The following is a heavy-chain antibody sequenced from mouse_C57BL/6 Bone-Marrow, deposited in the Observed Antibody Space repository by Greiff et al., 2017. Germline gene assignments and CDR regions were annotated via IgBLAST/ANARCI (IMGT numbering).Heavy chain of an antibody. Sequence: VKLMESGAELVRPGASVTLSCKASGYTFTDYEMHWVKQTPVHGLEWIGAIDPETGGTAYNQKFKGKAILTADKSSSTAYMELRSLTSEDSAVYYCPYYYGRGYFDYWGQGTTLTVSS. D-gene: IGHD1-1*01. V-gene: IGHV1-15*01. J-gene: IGHJ2*01. CDR3: PYYYGRGYFDY. CDR2: IDPETGGT. CDR1: GYTFTDYE.